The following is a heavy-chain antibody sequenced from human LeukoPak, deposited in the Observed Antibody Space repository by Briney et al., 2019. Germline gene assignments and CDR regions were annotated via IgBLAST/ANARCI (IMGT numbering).Heavy chain of an antibody. Sequence: SETLSLTCAVYGGSFSGYYWSWIRQPPGKGLEWIGEINHSGSTNYNPSPKSRVTISVDTSKNQFSLKLSSVTAADTAVYYCARQSIVVLPGRFDPWGQGTLVTVSS. CDR2: INHSGST. V-gene: IGHV4-34*01. J-gene: IGHJ5*02. CDR3: ARQSIVVLPGRFDP. CDR1: GGSFSGYY. D-gene: IGHD2-2*01.